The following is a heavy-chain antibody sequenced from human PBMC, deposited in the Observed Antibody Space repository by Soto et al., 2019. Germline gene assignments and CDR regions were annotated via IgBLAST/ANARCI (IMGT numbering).Heavy chain of an antibody. J-gene: IGHJ4*02. CDR2: INHSGST. V-gene: IGHV4-34*01. Sequence: QVQLQQWGAGLLKPSETLSLTCAVYGGSFSGYYWTWIRQPPGTGLEWIGEINHSGSTNYNPSLKRRVTISVDTSKNQFSLKLTSVTAADTAVYYCARDKITGLFDSWGQGTLVTVSS. D-gene: IGHD2-8*02. CDR3: ARDKITGLFDS. CDR1: GGSFSGYY.